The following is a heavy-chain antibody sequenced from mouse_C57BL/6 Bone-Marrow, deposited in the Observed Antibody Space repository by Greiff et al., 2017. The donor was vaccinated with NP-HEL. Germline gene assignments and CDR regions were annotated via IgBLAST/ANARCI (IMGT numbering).Heavy chain of an antibody. Sequence: VQLQQSGAELVRPGASVTLSCKASGYTFTDYEMHWVKQTPVHGLEWIGAIDPETGGTAYNQKFKGKAILTADKSSSTAYMELRSLTSEDSAVYYCTRWRGIYYYGSSYELDYWGQGTSVTVSS. CDR1: GYTFTDYE. CDR3: TRWRGIYYYGSSYELDY. J-gene: IGHJ4*01. V-gene: IGHV1-15*01. CDR2: IDPETGGT. D-gene: IGHD1-1*01.